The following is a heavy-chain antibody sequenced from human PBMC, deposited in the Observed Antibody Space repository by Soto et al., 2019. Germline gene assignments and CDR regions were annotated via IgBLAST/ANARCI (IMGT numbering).Heavy chain of an antibody. J-gene: IGHJ4*02. CDR1: GFTFTSYW. CDR3: AKHEGYCSSTTCSNFDY. CDR2: IYPGDSDT. D-gene: IGHD2-2*01. Sequence: LKISCKASGFTFTSYWIAWVRQMPGKGLEWMGIIYPGDSDTSYSPSFQGQVTISADKSINTAYLQWSSLKASDTAMYYCAKHEGYCSSTTCSNFDYWGQGTLVTVSS. V-gene: IGHV5-51*01.